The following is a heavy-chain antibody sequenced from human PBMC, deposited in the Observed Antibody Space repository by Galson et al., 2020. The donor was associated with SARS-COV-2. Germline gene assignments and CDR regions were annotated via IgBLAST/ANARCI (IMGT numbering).Heavy chain of an antibody. J-gene: IGHJ4*02. V-gene: IGHV3-23*01. D-gene: IGHD6-19*01. Sequence: GESLKISCAASGFTFSSYAMRWVRQPPGKGLEWVSSISGNDGSTYYADSVKGRFTISRDNSKNTLYLQMNSLRVEDTAVYYCAKMRSGIAVAGTNYWGQGTLVTVSS. CDR2: ISGNDGST. CDR1: GFTFSSYA. CDR3: AKMRSGIAVAGTNY.